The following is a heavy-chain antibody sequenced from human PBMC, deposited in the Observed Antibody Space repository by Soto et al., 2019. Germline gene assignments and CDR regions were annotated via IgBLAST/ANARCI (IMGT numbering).Heavy chain of an antibody. D-gene: IGHD3-16*01. CDR1: GGSVTNSSYH. CDR2: MYYRGTT. J-gene: IGHJ4*01. Sequence: SETLSFTCKVSGGSVTNSSYHWGWILQTPGKGLEWIATMYYRGTTDYNSALRSRATMSVETSKDHFSLTFTSVTVADTAVYFCFGVLAATTDYWGHGTPVTVS. V-gene: IGHV4-39*02. CDR3: FGVLAATTDY.